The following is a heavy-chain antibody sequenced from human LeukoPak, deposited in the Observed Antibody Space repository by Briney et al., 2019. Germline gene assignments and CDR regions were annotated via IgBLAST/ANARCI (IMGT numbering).Heavy chain of an antibody. Sequence: GGSLRLSCAASGFSISNYAMNWVRQAPGKGLEWVSAISGDDSKTFYADSVKGRFTVSRDISKTTLYLQMTSLRAEDTAVYHCAQDLAYYFDTTSETLGLAVWGQGTTVTVSS. J-gene: IGHJ6*02. CDR1: GFSISNYA. CDR2: ISGDDSKT. D-gene: IGHD3-22*01. CDR3: AQDLAYYFDTTSETLGLAV. V-gene: IGHV3-23*01.